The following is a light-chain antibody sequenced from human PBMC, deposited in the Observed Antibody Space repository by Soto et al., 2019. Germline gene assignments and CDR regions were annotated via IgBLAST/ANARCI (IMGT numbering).Light chain of an antibody. Sequence: EIVMTQSPATLSVSPGERATLSCRASQSVSSDLAWYHQKPGQAPRLLIYGASTRATGIPARLSGSGSGTEFTLTINSLQSEDFAVYYCQQYNNWPRTFGPGTKVDIK. CDR1: QSVSSD. J-gene: IGKJ3*01. CDR2: GAS. CDR3: QQYNNWPRT. V-gene: IGKV3-15*01.